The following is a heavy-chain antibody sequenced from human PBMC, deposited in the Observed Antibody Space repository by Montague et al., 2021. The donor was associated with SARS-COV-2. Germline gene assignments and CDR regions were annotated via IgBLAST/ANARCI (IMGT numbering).Heavy chain of an antibody. V-gene: IGHV4-34*01. CDR3: ARGQVTIFGVLITLPAAGALDI. Sequence: SETLSLTCAVYDGSFSGYYWSWIRQPPGKGLEWIGEINHSGSTNYNPSLKSRVTISVDTSKNQFSLKPNSVSAADTAVYYCARGQVTIFGVLITLPAAGALDIWGQGTMVTVSS. CDR2: INHSGST. J-gene: IGHJ3*02. D-gene: IGHD3-3*01. CDR1: DGSFSGYY.